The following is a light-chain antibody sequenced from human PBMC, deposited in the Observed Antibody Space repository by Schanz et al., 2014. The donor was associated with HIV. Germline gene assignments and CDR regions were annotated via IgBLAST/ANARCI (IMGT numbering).Light chain of an antibody. V-gene: IGLV1-44*01. CDR3: AAWDDSLNGWV. Sequence: QSVLTQPPSASGTPGQSVTISCSGSSSNIGSNAVHWYQQLPGTAPKLLIYINNQRPSGVPVRFSGSTSGTSASLVISGLQSEDEADYYCAAWDDSLNGWVFGGGTKLTVL. CDR2: INN. CDR1: SSNIGSNA. J-gene: IGLJ3*02.